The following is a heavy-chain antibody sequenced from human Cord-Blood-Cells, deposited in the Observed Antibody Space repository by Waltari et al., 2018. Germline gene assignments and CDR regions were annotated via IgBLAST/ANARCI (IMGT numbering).Heavy chain of an antibody. V-gene: IGHV1-2*04. Sequence: QVQLVQSGAEVKKPGPSVKVSCKASGYTFTGYYMHWLRQAPGQGLEWMGWINPNSGGTNYAQKFQGWVTMTRDTSISTAYMELSRLRSDDTAVYYCARSAGGYDYYYYGMDVWGQGTTVTVSS. D-gene: IGHD5-12*01. CDR2: INPNSGGT. CDR3: ARSAGGYDYYYYGMDV. J-gene: IGHJ6*02. CDR1: GYTFTGYY.